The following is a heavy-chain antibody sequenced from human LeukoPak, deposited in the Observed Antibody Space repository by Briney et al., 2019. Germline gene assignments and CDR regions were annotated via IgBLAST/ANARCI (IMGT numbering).Heavy chain of an antibody. D-gene: IGHD3-22*01. V-gene: IGHV1-46*01. CDR3: ARDRGSTYYYDSSGYYDYYYGMDV. Sequence: ASVKVSCKASGYTFTSYYMHWVRQAPGQGLEWMGIINPSGGSTSYAQKFQGRVTMTRDTSTSTVYMELSSLRSEDTAVYYCARDRGSTYYYDSSGYYDYYYGMDVWGQGTTVTVSS. CDR2: INPSGGST. J-gene: IGHJ6*02. CDR1: GYTFTSYY.